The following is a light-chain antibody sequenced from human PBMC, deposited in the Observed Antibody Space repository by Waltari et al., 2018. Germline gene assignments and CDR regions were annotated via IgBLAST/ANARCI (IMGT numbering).Light chain of an antibody. CDR3: QHYDSYSAT. Sequence: IQMTQSPSTLSASVGDRVTITCRASQSIPRWLAWYQQKPGKAPKLLIYKASIVESGVPSRFSGGGSGTEFTLTISSLQPDDFATYYCQHYDSYSATFGRGTKIEIK. J-gene: IGKJ3*01. CDR1: QSIPRW. V-gene: IGKV1-5*03. CDR2: KAS.